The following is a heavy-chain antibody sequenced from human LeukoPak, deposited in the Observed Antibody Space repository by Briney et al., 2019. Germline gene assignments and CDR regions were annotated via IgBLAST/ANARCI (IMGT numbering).Heavy chain of an antibody. CDR2: INHSGST. Sequence: SETLSLTCAVYGGSFSGYYWSWIRQPPGKGLEWIGEINHSGSTNYNPSLKSRVTISVDTSKNQFSLKLSSVTAADTAVYYCASGYSGAIAAAGGFDYWGQGTLVTVSS. CDR3: ASGYSGAIAAAGGFDY. J-gene: IGHJ4*02. V-gene: IGHV4-34*01. CDR1: GGSFSGYY. D-gene: IGHD6-13*01.